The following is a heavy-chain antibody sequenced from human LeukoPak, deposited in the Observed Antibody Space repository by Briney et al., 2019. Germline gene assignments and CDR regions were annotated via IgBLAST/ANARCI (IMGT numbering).Heavy chain of an antibody. CDR1: GGSISSNDHY. CDR2: IHHSGST. J-gene: IGHJ3*02. V-gene: IGHV4-30-4*08. D-gene: IGHD3-22*01. CDR3: ARDWDSGGYYYLDAFDI. Sequence: SQTLSLTCTVSGGSISSNDHYWTWIRQPPGRGLEWIGYIHHSGSTYYNPSLKSRVTISVETSKKQFSLKLRSVTATDTAVYYCARDWDSGGYYYLDAFDIWGQGTMVAVSS.